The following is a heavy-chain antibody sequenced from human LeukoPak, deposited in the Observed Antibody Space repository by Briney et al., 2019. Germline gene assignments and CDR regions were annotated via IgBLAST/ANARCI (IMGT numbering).Heavy chain of an antibody. CDR2: ISGSGSST. CDR1: GFTSTTFA. J-gene: IGHJ4*02. Sequence: GGSLRLSCVASGFTSTTFAMSWVRQAPGKGLEWVSGISGSGSSTYYADSGKGRFTISRDNSKNTLYLQMKSLRAEDTAVYYCARVGTTWYNYFDYWGLGTLVTVSS. D-gene: IGHD6-13*01. CDR3: ARVGTTWYNYFDY. V-gene: IGHV3-23*01.